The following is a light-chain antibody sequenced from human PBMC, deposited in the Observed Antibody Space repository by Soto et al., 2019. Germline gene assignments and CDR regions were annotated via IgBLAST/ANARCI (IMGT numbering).Light chain of an antibody. CDR2: GAS. J-gene: IGKJ2*01. Sequence: IVMTQSPATLSVSPGDRVTLSCRASQSVSSALAWYQQRPGQAPRLLIYGASTRATGIPARFSGTGSGTEFTLTISSLQSEDFAFYYCQQYNNWPPYTFGQGTKLEIK. CDR1: QSVSSA. V-gene: IGKV3-15*01. CDR3: QQYNNWPPYT.